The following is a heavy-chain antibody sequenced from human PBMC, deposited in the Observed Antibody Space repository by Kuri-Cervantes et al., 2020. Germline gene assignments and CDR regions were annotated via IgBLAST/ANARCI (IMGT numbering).Heavy chain of an antibody. CDR1: GFTFSSYA. J-gene: IGHJ4*02. D-gene: IGHD2-2*01. CDR2: ISGSGGST. CDR3: ALLRGCSSTSCSGFSLDY. Sequence: GGSLRLSCAASGFTFSSYAMSWVRQAPGKGLEWVSAISGSGGSTYYADSVKGRFTISRDNSKNTLYLQMNSLRAEDTAVYYCALLRGCSSTSCSGFSLDYWGQGTLVTAPQ. V-gene: IGHV3-23*01.